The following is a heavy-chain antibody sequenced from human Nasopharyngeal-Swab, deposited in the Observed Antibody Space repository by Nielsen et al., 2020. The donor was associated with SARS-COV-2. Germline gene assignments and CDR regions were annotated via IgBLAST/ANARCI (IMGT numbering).Heavy chain of an antibody. CDR2: IRSKAYGGTT. Sequence: GESLKISCTASGFTFGDYAMSWVRQAPGKGLEWVGFIRSKAYGGTTGYAASVKGRFTISRDDSKSIAYLQMNSLKTEDTAVYYCTRDDFWSGYHDYRGQGTLVTVSS. V-gene: IGHV3-49*04. D-gene: IGHD3-3*01. J-gene: IGHJ4*02. CDR1: GFTFGDYA. CDR3: TRDDFWSGYHDY.